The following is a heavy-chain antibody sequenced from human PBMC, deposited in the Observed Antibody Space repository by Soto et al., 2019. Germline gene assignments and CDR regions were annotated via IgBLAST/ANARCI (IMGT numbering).Heavy chain of an antibody. Sequence: EVQLLESGGGLVQPGGSLTLSCATSGFTFSSYARVWVRQAAEKGLEWVASISNNGDTAYYADSVKGRFTISRGNSENTLYLQMNGLRADDTAVYFCAKSRVFIGAIVTLLDSWGQGTQVTVSS. D-gene: IGHD3-16*02. J-gene: IGHJ4*02. V-gene: IGHV3-23*01. CDR2: ISNNGDTA. CDR3: AKSRVFIGAIVTLLDS. CDR1: GFTFSSYA.